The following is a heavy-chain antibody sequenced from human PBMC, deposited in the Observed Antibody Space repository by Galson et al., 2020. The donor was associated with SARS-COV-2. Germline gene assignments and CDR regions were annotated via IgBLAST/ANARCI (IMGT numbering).Heavy chain of an antibody. CDR2: IHTSGTT. CDR1: GGSISCAIYF. CDR3: ARATCSSGGYYSPSYYYAMDV. D-gene: IGHD1-26*01. V-gene: IGHV4-61*02. J-gene: IGHJ6*02. Sequence: SETLSLTCTVSGGSISCAIYFWSRVRQPAGKGPEWIVRIHTSGTTNYNPSLKTRVTISVDRSNNQFSLKLISVTAADTAVYFCARATCSSGGYYSPSYYYAMDVWGQGTTVTVS.